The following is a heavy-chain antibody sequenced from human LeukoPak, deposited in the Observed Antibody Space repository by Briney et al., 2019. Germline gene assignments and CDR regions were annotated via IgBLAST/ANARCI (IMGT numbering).Heavy chain of an antibody. CDR2: INPSGGST. J-gene: IGHJ4*02. CDR3: AREGDSSGYYRYFDY. D-gene: IGHD3-22*01. V-gene: IGHV1-46*01. Sequence: GASVKVSCEASGYTFTSYYMHWVRQAPGQGLEWMGIINPSGGSTSYAQKFQGRVTMTRDTSTSTVYMELSSLRSEDTAVYYCAREGDSSGYYRYFDYWGQGTLVTVSS. CDR1: GYTFTSYY.